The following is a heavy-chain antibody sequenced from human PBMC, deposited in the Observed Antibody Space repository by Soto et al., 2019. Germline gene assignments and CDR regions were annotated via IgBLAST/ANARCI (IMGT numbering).Heavy chain of an antibody. J-gene: IGHJ4*02. D-gene: IGHD2-21*01. CDR3: SRGFYANTSYPRFDF. Sequence: GASVKVSCKASGYIFTNYDINWVRQATGQGLEYLGWINPNSGNTGYVQKFKGRVTMTRNTSINTAYLQMNSLKTEDTAIYYCSRGFYANTSYPRFDFWGQGTLVTVSS. V-gene: IGHV1-8*01. CDR1: GYIFTNYD. CDR2: INPNSGNT.